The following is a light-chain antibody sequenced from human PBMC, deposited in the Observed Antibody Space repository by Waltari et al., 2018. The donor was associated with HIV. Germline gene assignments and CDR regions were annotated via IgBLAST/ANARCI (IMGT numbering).Light chain of an antibody. CDR2: ATN. V-gene: IGLV7-46*01. Sequence: QAVVTQEPTLPVSPGGTVTLTCGSSTGAVTSGTHPYWVKQKPGQAPRTRIYATNHEHSCTPARFSGSLLGGKAALTLSGAQPEDEAKYYCLLSYAGARPVIFGGGTQLTVL. J-gene: IGLJ2*01. CDR3: LLSYAGARPVI. CDR1: TGAVTSGTH.